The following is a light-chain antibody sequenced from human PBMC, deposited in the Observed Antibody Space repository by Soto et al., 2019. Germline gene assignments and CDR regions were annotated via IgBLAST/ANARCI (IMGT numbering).Light chain of an antibody. V-gene: IGLV1-36*01. Sequence: QSVLTQSPSVSGAPRQSVNISCSGNNSNIGSNAVHWYQQLPGKAPKLLMYYNDMLPSGVSDRFSGSKSGTSASLAISGLQSEDEGDYYCATWDDRLTAWVFGGGTKVTAL. CDR1: NSNIGSNA. CDR3: ATWDDRLTAWV. CDR2: YND. J-gene: IGLJ3*02.